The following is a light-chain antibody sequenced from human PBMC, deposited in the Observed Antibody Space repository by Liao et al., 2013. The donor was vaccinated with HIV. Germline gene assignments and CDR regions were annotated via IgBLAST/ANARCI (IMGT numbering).Light chain of an antibody. J-gene: IGLJ2*01. V-gene: IGLV3-21*04. CDR1: SIGSKS. CDR2: YDK. CDR3: QVWDGSGDYAV. Sequence: SYVLTQPPSVSVAPGQTATITCGGHSIGSKSVHWYQQRPGQAPLLVISYDKDRPSGTPERFSGSNSGNTATLTISRVEAGDEADYYCQVWDGSGDYAVFGGGTKLTVL.